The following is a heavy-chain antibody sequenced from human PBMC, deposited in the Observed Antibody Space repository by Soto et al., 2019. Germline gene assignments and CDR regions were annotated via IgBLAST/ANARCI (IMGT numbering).Heavy chain of an antibody. Sequence: SVQVSFQACRGPFSSYAISLVRQAPGQGLEWMGGIIPIFGTANYAQKFQGRVTITADESTSTAYMELSSLRSEDTAVYYWARDGSGIAVAGTPPADFDYWGQGTLVTVS. CDR3: ARDGSGIAVAGTPPADFDY. J-gene: IGHJ4*02. CDR1: RGPFSSYA. V-gene: IGHV1-69*13. D-gene: IGHD6-19*01. CDR2: IIPIFGTA.